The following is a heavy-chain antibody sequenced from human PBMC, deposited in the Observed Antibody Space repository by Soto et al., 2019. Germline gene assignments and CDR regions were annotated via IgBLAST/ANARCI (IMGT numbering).Heavy chain of an antibody. CDR3: ARDNGYGDYGYFQH. V-gene: IGHV1-2*04. D-gene: IGHD4-17*01. CDR1: GYTFTGYY. Sequence: GASVKVSCKASGYTFTGYYMHWVRQAPGQGLEWMGWINPNSGGTNYAQKFQGWVTMTRDTSISTAYMELSRLRSDDTAVYYCARDNGYGDYGYFQHWGQGTLVTVS. J-gene: IGHJ1*01. CDR2: INPNSGGT.